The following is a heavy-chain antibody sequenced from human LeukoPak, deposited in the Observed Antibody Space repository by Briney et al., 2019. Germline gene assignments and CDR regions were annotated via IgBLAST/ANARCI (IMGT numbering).Heavy chain of an antibody. J-gene: IGHJ5*02. CDR2: IYSGGST. V-gene: IGHV3-53*01. Sequence: GGSLRLSCAASEIIVSSSHMIWVRQAPGKGLEWVSVIYSGGSTYYADSVKGRFTISRDNSKNTLYLQMNSLRAEDTAVYYCARRNSSSWYNWFDPWGQGTLVTVSS. D-gene: IGHD6-13*01. CDR3: ARRNSSSWYNWFDP. CDR1: EIIVSSSH.